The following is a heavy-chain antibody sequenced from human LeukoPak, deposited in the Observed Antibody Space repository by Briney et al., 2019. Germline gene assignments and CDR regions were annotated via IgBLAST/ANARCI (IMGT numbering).Heavy chain of an antibody. Sequence: GASVKVSCKASGGTFSSYAISWVRQAPGQGLEWMGRIIPIFGTANYAQKFQGRVTITTDESTSTAYMELSSLRSEDTAVYYCARDPLRDYVWGSYFDWGQGTLVTVSS. D-gene: IGHD3-16*01. CDR2: IIPIFGTA. CDR3: ARDPLRDYVWGSYFD. J-gene: IGHJ4*02. CDR1: GGTFSSYA. V-gene: IGHV1-69*05.